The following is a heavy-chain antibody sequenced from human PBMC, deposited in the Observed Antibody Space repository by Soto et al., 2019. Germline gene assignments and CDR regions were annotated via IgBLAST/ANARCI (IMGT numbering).Heavy chain of an antibody. CDR2: ISYDGSNK. V-gene: IGHV3-30-3*01. CDR1: GFTFSSYA. CDR3: ARGMVYAILRIYYYYGMDV. D-gene: IGHD2-8*01. Sequence: LRLSCAASGFTFSSYAMHWVRQAPGKGLEWVAVISYDGSNKYYADSVKGRFTISRDNSKNTLYLQMNSLRAEDTAVYYCARGMVYAILRIYYYYGMDVWGQGTTVTVSS. J-gene: IGHJ6*02.